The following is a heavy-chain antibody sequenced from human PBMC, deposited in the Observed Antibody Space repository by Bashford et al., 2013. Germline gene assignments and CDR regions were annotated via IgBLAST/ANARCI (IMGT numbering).Heavy chain of an antibody. J-gene: IGHJ3*02. CDR2: IVVGSGNT. D-gene: IGHD2-15*01. Sequence: SVKVSCKASGFTFTSSAVQWVRQARGQRLEWIGWIVVGSGNTNYAQKFQERVTITRDMSTSTAYMELSSLRSEDTAVYYCAAYDHCSGGSCYSNDAFDIWGQGTMVTVSS. CDR3: AAYDHCSGGSCYSNDAFDI. V-gene: IGHV1-58*01. CDR1: GFTFTSSA.